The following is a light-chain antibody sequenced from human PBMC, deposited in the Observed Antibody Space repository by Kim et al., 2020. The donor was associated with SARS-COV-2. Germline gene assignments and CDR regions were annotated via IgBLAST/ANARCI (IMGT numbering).Light chain of an antibody. CDR1: QSTSSTY. Sequence: EIVLTQSPGPLSLSPGERATLSCRTSQSTSSTYVAWYQQKPGQAPRLLFYGASSRATGIPDRFSGGGSGTDYTLTISRLEPEDVAVYFCQQYGGAPWTFGQGTKLEI. CDR3: QQYGGAPWT. J-gene: IGKJ1*01. V-gene: IGKV3-20*01. CDR2: GAS.